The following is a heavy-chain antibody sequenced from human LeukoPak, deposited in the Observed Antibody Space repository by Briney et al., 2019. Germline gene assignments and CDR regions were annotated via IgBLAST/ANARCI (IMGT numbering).Heavy chain of an antibody. V-gene: IGHV4-39*07. J-gene: IGHJ4*02. CDR3: ARGKYYYGSGSLYFDY. Sequence: PSETLSLTCTVSGGSISSSSYYWGWIRQPPGKGLEWIGSIYYSGSTYYNPSLKSRVTISVDTSKNQFSLKLSSVTAADTAVYYCARGKYYYGSGSLYFDYWGQGTLVTVSS. D-gene: IGHD3-10*01. CDR2: IYYSGST. CDR1: GGSISSSSYY.